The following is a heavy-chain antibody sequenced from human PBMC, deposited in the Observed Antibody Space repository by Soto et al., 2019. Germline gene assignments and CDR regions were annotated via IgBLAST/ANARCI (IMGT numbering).Heavy chain of an antibody. Sequence: PGGSLRLSCAASGFTFSSYDMHWVRQATGKGLEWVSAIGTAGDTYYPGSVKGRFTISRENAKNSLYLQMNSLRAGDTAVYYCARAFRRYYYYYYMEVWGKGTTVTVSS. CDR1: GFTFSSYD. CDR2: IGTAGDT. CDR3: ARAFRRYYYYYYMEV. J-gene: IGHJ6*03. V-gene: IGHV3-13*01.